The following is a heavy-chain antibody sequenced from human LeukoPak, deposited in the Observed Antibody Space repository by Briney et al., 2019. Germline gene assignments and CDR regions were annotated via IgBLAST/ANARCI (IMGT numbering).Heavy chain of an antibody. D-gene: IGHD3-16*01. J-gene: IGHJ4*02. CDR1: GYTFTNYA. V-gene: IGHV1-3*01. CDR3: ARAPGGDY. Sequence: GASVKVSCKASGYTFTNYAIHWVRQVPGQRLEWMGWINAGNGNTKYSQKFQGRVTITRDTSGSTVYMEVSSLRSEDTAVYYCARAPGGDYWGRGTLVTVSS. CDR2: INAGNGNT.